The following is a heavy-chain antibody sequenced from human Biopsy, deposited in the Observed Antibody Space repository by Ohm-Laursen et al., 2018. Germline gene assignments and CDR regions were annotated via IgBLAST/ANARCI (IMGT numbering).Heavy chain of an antibody. CDR1: GFSFSDNY. Sequence: GSLRLSCTASGFSFSDNYMDWARQAPGKGLEWVGRISDKANSYTTDYAASVKGRFIISRDDSKNSLYLQMNSLKTEDTALYYCARAGRYCSGSGCYSWFDSWGQGTLVTVSS. V-gene: IGHV3-72*01. CDR2: ISDKANSYTT. D-gene: IGHD2-15*01. CDR3: ARAGRYCSGSGCYSWFDS. J-gene: IGHJ5*01.